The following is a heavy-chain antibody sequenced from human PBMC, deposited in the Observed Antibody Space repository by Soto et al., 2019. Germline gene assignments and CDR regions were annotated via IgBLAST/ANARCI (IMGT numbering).Heavy chain of an antibody. Sequence: RASVKVSCKASGYSFIGYYIHWVRQAPGQGFEWMGRISPKSGGTNYAQKFEGRVTMTWDTSLNTAYMELSSLISDDTAVYYCARPPGYISDWYYFDLWGQGTLVTVSS. D-gene: IGHD3-9*01. V-gene: IGHV1-2*02. J-gene: IGHJ4*02. CDR1: GYSFIGYY. CDR3: ARPPGYISDWYYFDL. CDR2: ISPKSGGT.